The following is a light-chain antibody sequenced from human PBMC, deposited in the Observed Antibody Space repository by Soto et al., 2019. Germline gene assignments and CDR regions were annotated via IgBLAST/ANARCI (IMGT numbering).Light chain of an antibody. CDR2: APS. J-gene: IGKJ1*01. CDR3: QQSYSTPAWT. V-gene: IGKV1-39*01. CDR1: QSISSY. Sequence: DIQMTQSPSSLSASVGDRVTITCRASQSISSYLNCYQHKPWKAPKLLIYAPSSLQSGVPSRFSGSGSGTDFTLTISSLQPEAFATYYCQQSYSTPAWTFGQGTQVEI.